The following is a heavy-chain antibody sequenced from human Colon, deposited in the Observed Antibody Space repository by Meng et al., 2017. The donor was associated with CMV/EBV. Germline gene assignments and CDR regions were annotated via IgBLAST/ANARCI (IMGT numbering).Heavy chain of an antibody. CDR3: ARVICGGDCYLDY. V-gene: IGHV1-69*01. CDR1: KVNFTSYP. Sequence: HVQLSQSGAECMEPWSSVKVSCKASKVNFTSYPISWVRKGPGQGFEWVGGIITISGTTDYAQKFQGRVTITADESTSTAYMNLSNLRSEDTAIYYCARVICGGDCYLDYWGRGTLVTASS. D-gene: IGHD2-21*02. J-gene: IGHJ4*02. CDR2: IITISGTT.